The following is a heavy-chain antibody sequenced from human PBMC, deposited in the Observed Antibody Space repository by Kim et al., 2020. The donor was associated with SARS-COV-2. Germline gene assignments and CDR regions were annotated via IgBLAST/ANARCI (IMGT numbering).Heavy chain of an antibody. CDR3: ARATGYGMDV. Sequence: GNTKDSQKFQGRAALTRDTSASTAYMELSSLRSEDTAVYYCARATGYGMDVWGQGTTVTVSS. J-gene: IGHJ6*02. CDR2: GNT. V-gene: IGHV1-3*01. D-gene: IGHD4-17*01.